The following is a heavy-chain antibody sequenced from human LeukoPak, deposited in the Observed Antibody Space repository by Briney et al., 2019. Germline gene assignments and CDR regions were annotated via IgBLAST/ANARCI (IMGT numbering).Heavy chain of an antibody. D-gene: IGHD3-22*01. CDR2: ISYDGSNK. CDR1: GFTFSSYG. CDR3: AKARSESSAYSFEM. J-gene: IGHJ3*02. V-gene: IGHV3-30*18. Sequence: GGSLRLSCAASGFTFSSYGMHWVRQAPGKGLEWVAVISYDGSNKYYADSVKGRFTISRDNSKNTLYLQMNSLRAEDTAVYYCAKARSESSAYSFEMWGQGTLVTVSS.